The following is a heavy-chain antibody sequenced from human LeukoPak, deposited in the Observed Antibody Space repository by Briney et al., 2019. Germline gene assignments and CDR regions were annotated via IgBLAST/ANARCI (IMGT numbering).Heavy chain of an antibody. Sequence: GGSLRLSCAASGCTFSSYAMHWVRQAPGKGLEWVAVISYDGSNKYYADSVKGRFTISRDNSKNTLYLQMNSLRAEDTAVYYCARLAAAADYYWGQGTLVTVSS. CDR1: GCTFSSYA. CDR2: ISYDGSNK. V-gene: IGHV3-30*04. D-gene: IGHD6-13*01. CDR3: ARLAAAADYY. J-gene: IGHJ4*02.